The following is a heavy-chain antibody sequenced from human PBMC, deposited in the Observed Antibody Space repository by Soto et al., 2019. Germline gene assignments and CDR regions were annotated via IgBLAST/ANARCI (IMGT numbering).Heavy chain of an antibody. D-gene: IGHD6-19*01. CDR2: SSFDGTQQ. J-gene: IGHJ4*02. V-gene: IGHV3-30*18. CDR1: GFSLSSSG. Sequence: PGGSLRLSCTASGFSLSSSGMHWVRQAPGKGLEWLAVSSFDGTQQFYGDSVKGRFTVSRDNSNNTLYLEMNTLRTEDTAVYSCANQLRGSGWWPLDSWGQGTPATVSS. CDR3: ANQLRGSGWWPLDS.